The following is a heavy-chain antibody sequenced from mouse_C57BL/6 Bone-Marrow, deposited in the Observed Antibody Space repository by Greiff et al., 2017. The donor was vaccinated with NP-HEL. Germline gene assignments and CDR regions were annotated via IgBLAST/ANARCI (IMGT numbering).Heavy chain of an antibody. Sequence: EVHLVESGGGLVQPGGSLKLSCAASGFTFSDYYMYWVRQTPEKRLEWVAYISNGGGSTYYPDTVKGRFTISRDNAKNTLYLQMSRLKSEDTAMYYCARLIYYYGSSHMDYWGQGTSGTVSS. J-gene: IGHJ4*01. CDR3: ARLIYYYGSSHMDY. D-gene: IGHD1-1*01. CDR2: ISNGGGST. V-gene: IGHV5-12*01. CDR1: GFTFSDYY.